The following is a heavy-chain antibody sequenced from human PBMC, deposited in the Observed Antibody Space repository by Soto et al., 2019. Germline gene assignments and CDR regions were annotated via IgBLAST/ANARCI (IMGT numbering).Heavy chain of an antibody. D-gene: IGHD3-3*01. CDR3: ARDSTYFGVVIPFDY. CDR2: IYSGGST. J-gene: IGHJ4*02. Sequence: GGSLRLSCAASGFTVSSNYMSWVRQAPGKGLEWVSVIYSGGSTYYADSVKGRFTISRDNSKNTLYLQMNSLRAEDTAVYYCARDSTYFGVVIPFDYWGQGTLVTVSS. CDR1: GFTVSSNY. V-gene: IGHV3-53*01.